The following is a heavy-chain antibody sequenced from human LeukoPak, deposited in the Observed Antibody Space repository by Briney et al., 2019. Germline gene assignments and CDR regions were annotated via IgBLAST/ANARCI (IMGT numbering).Heavy chain of an antibody. Sequence: PSETLSLTCTVSGGSISSGSYYWSWIRQPAGKGLEWIGRIYTSGSTNYNPSLKCRVTISVDTSKNQFSLKLSSVTAADTAVYYCARSSTTDANHYYYYYMDVWGRGTTVTVSS. D-gene: IGHD2-2*01. CDR1: GGSISSGSYY. CDR3: ARSSTTDANHYYYYYMDV. V-gene: IGHV4-61*02. CDR2: IYTSGST. J-gene: IGHJ6*03.